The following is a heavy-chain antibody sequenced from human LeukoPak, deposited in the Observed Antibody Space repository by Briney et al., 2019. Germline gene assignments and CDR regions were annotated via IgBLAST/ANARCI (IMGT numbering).Heavy chain of an antibody. V-gene: IGHV4-4*07. J-gene: IGHJ3*02. CDR1: GGSINNYY. Sequence: PSETLSLTCTVSGGSINNYYWSWIRQPAGQGLEWFGRIYTRGSTNYNPSLKSRVTMSVDTSKNQFSLKLSPMTAADTAVYYCARGRYCSADICSGGDAFDIWGQGTMVSVSS. CDR2: IYTRGST. CDR3: ARGRYCSADICSGGDAFDI. D-gene: IGHD2-15*01.